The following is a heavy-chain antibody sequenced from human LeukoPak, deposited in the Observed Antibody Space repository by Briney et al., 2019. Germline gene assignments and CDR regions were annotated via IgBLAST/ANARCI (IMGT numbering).Heavy chain of an antibody. J-gene: IGHJ6*03. CDR3: ARDDKPVYLYYYMDV. D-gene: IGHD1-20*01. V-gene: IGHV3-30*04. CDR1: GFTFSSYA. Sequence: GRSLRLSCAASGFTFSSYAMHWVRQAPGKGLEWVAAISYDGSNKYYADSVKGRFTISRDNSKNTLYLQMNSLRAEDTAVYYCARDDKPVYLYYYMDVWGKGTTVTVSS. CDR2: ISYDGSNK.